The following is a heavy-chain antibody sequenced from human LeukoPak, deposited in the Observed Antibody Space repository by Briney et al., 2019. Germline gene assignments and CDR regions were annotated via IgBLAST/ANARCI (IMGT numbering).Heavy chain of an antibody. CDR2: IWFDGSSK. V-gene: IGHV3-33*01. Sequence: QPGGSLRLSCAASGFTFSRYGMHWVRQAPGKGLEWVAVIWFDGSSKFYADSVKGRFTISRDNSKNTLYLQMNRLRAEDTAVYYCASEMRDSWGQGTLVTVSS. CDR1: GFTFSRYG. D-gene: IGHD5-24*01. J-gene: IGHJ4*02. CDR3: ASEMRDS.